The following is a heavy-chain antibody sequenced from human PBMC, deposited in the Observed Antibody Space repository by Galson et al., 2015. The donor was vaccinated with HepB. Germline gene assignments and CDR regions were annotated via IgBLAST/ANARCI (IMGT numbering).Heavy chain of an antibody. CDR3: VRGPPRVAMDYYYYGMDV. D-gene: IGHD2-8*01. CDR1: EFTFSNYA. V-gene: IGHV3-30*03. J-gene: IGHJ6*01. Sequence: SLRLSCAASEFTFSNYAFHWVRQAPGKALEWVAHISYDGSKKSYGDFAKGRFTISRDDSKNTVYLQMNSLRVEDSSLYYCVRGPPRVAMDYYYYGMDVWGPGTTVTVSS. CDR2: ISYDGSKK.